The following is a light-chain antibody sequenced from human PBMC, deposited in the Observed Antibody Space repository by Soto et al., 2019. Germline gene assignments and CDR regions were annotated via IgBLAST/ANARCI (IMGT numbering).Light chain of an antibody. Sequence: DIQLTQSPSFLSASVGDRVTTTCRASQGISSYLAWYQQKPGKAPKLLIYAASTLQSGVPSRFSGSGSGTEFTLTISSLQPEDFATYYCQQLNSYLLLTFGGGTKVEIK. CDR1: QGISSY. V-gene: IGKV1-9*01. J-gene: IGKJ4*01. CDR3: QQLNSYLLLT. CDR2: AAS.